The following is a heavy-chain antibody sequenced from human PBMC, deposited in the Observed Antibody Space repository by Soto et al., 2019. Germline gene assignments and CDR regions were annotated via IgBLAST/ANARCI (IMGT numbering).Heavy chain of an antibody. CDR2: IYYSGST. D-gene: IGHD6-19*01. V-gene: IGHV4-31*03. CDR1: GGSISSGGYY. CDR3: AREAPKYSSGWYTGYFDD. J-gene: IGHJ4*02. Sequence: PSETLSLTCTVSGGSISSGGYYWSWIRQHPGKGLEWIGYIYYSGSTYYNPSLKSRVTISVDTSKNQFSLKLSSVTAADTAVYYCAREAPKYSSGWYTGYFDDWGQGTLVTVSS.